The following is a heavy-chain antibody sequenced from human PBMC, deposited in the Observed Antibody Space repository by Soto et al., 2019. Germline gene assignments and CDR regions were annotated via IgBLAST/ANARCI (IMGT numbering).Heavy chain of an antibody. D-gene: IGHD4-17*01. Sequence: SETLSLTCTVSGGSMSPYYWSWIRQTPGKGLEWIAYIYFSGYTNYSPSLKSRVIISVDRSKNQFSLKVRSVTAADTAVYYCARETYGDYVGYFDPWGQGIQVTVSS. V-gene: IGHV4-59*12. J-gene: IGHJ5*02. CDR1: GGSMSPYY. CDR2: IYFSGYT. CDR3: ARETYGDYVGYFDP.